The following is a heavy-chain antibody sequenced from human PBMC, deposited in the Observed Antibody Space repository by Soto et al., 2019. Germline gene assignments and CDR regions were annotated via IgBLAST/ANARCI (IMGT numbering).Heavy chain of an antibody. CDR1: GYTFTGYY. CDR3: ARAAWYYYYYMDV. V-gene: IGHV1-2*04. J-gene: IGHJ6*03. Sequence: ASVKVSCKASGYTFTGYYMHWVRQAPGQGLEWMGWINPNSGGTNYAQKFQGWDTMTRDTSISTAYMELSRLRSDDTAVYYCARAAWYYYYYMDVWGKGTTVTVSS. CDR2: INPNSGGT.